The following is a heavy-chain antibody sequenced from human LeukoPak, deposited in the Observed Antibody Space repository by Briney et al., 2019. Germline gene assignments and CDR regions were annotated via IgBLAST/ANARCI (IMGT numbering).Heavy chain of an antibody. CDR3: ARGSPSWNSYCSSTSCYRSVDSALDY. Sequence: GASVKVSCKASGGTFSSYTISWVRQAPGQGLGWMGRIIPILGIANYAQKFQGGATITADKSTSTAYMELSSLRSEDTAVYYCARGSPSWNSYCSSTSCYRSVDSALDYWGQGTLVTVSS. J-gene: IGHJ4*02. CDR1: GGTFSSYT. V-gene: IGHV1-69*02. CDR2: IIPILGIA. D-gene: IGHD2-2*01.